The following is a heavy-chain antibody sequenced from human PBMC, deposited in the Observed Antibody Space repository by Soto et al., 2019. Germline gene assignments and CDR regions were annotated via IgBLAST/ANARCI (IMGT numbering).Heavy chain of an antibody. Sequence: GGSLRLSCSASGFTFSNYAMSWFRQAPGKGLEWVSTISGSGGSTYFADSVKGRFTISRDISKNTLYLQMNSLRAEDTAVYYCAKEAVAGTESFDYWGQGTLVTVSS. V-gene: IGHV3-23*01. CDR3: AKEAVAGTESFDY. CDR1: GFTFSNYA. J-gene: IGHJ4*02. CDR2: ISGSGGST. D-gene: IGHD6-19*01.